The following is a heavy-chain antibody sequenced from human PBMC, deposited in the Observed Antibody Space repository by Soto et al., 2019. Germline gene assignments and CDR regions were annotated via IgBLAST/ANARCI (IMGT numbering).Heavy chain of an antibody. CDR1: GGSFSGYY. Sequence: PSETLSLTCAVYGGSFSGYYWSWIRQPPGKGLEWIGEINHSGSTNYNPSLKSRVTISVDTSKNQFSLKLSSVTAADTAVYYCARAKKVATIRRYNWFDPWGQGTLVTVSS. CDR3: ARAKKVATIRRYNWFDP. D-gene: IGHD5-12*01. J-gene: IGHJ5*01. V-gene: IGHV4-34*01. CDR2: INHSGST.